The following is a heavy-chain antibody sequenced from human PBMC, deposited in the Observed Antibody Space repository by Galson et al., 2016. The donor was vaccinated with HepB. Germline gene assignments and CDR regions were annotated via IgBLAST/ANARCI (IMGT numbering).Heavy chain of an antibody. J-gene: IGHJ6*03. CDR2: IDPTDSYT. CDR3: ATPWASSWYSSGNHYYMDV. D-gene: IGHD6-13*01. V-gene: IGHV5-10-1*01. CDR1: GFTFTDYW. Sequence: QSGAEVKKPGESLRISCKASGFTFTDYWITWVRQMPGKGLEWLGRIDPTDSYTNYNPSFQGHVTISADKSINTAYLRWSSLKASDTAIYYCATPWASSWYSSGNHYYMDVWGKGTTVAVSS.